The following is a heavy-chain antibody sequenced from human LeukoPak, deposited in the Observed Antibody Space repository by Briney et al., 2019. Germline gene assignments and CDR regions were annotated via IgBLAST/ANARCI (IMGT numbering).Heavy chain of an antibody. J-gene: IGHJ3*02. CDR2: IKSKTDGGTT. D-gene: IGHD3-3*01. CDR3: TTVFSRHEFWSGPLYI. CDR1: GFTFSNAW. V-gene: IGHV3-15*01. Sequence: GGSLRLSCAASGFTFSNAWMSWVRQAPGKGLEWVGRIKSKTDGGTTDYAAPVKGRFTISGDDSKNTLYLQMNSLKTEDTAVYYCTTVFSRHEFWSGPLYIWGQGTMVTVSS.